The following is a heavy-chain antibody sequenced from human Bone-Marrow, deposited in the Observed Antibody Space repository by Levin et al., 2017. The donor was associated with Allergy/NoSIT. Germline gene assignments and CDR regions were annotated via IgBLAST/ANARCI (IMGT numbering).Heavy chain of an antibody. V-gene: IGHV3-33*01. CDR2: IWYDGSNK. CDR3: ARVQTRQLLWCRELFYYYYYYYMDV. CDR1: GFTFSSYG. J-gene: IGHJ6*03. D-gene: IGHD3-10*01. Sequence: GGSLRLSCAASGFTFSSYGMHWVRQAPGKGLEWVAVIWYDGSNKYYADSVKGRFTISRDNSKNTLYLQMNSLRAEDTAVYYCARVQTRQLLWCRELFYYYYYYYMDVWGKGTTVTVSS.